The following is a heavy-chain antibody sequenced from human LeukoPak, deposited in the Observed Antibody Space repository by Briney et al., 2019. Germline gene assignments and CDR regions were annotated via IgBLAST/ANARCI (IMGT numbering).Heavy chain of an antibody. V-gene: IGHV3-11*01. D-gene: IGHD3-3*01. CDR2: ISSSGSTI. CDR3: ARKGDFWSRYMDV. CDR1: GFTFSDYY. Sequence: GGSLRLSCAASGFTFSDYYMSWIRQAPGKGLEWVSYISSSGSTIYYAGSVKGRFTISRDNAKNSLYLQMNSLRANDTAVYYCARKGDFWSRYMDVWGKETTVSVSS. J-gene: IGHJ6*03.